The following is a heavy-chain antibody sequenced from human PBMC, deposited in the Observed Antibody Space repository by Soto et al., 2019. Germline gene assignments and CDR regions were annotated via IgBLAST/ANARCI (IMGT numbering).Heavy chain of an antibody. CDR1: GGTFSSYA. J-gene: IGHJ3*02. D-gene: IGHD3-10*01. Sequence: SVKVSCKASGGTFSSYAISWVRQALGQGLEWMGGTIPIFGTANYAQKFQGRVTTTADESTSTAYMELSSLRSEDTAVYYCASIGVRGVIPHDAFDIWGQGTMVTVSS. CDR3: ASIGVRGVIPHDAFDI. V-gene: IGHV1-69*13. CDR2: TIPIFGTA.